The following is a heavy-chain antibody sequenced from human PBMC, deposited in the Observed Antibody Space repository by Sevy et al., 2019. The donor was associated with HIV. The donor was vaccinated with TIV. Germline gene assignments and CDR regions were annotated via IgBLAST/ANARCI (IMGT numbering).Heavy chain of an antibody. J-gene: IGHJ4*02. CDR1: GGSFSDYS. V-gene: IGHV4-34*01. CDR3: AGWRGTCVTMMVVVVTGYFYY. CDR2: INHSGNT. Sequence: SETLSLTCAVYGGSFSDYSWNWIRQPPGKGLEWIGEINHSGNTNYNPSLKSRVTISIDASKNEVSLKVTSVTAADTAVYYCAGWRGTCVTMMVVVVTGYFYYWGQGTPVTVSS. D-gene: IGHD3-22*01.